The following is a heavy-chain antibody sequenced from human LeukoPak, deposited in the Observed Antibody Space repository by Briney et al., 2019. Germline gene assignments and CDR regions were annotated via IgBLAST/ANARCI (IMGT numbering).Heavy chain of an antibody. J-gene: IGHJ4*02. Sequence: GGSLRLSCAASGFTFSGYYMSWIRQAPGKGLEWVSYISSSGSTIYYADSVKGRFTISRDNAKNSLYLQMNSLRAEDTAVYYCARVWSMVVTYDYWGQGTLVTVSS. CDR2: ISSSGSTI. V-gene: IGHV3-11*04. CDR1: GFTFSGYY. D-gene: IGHD4/OR15-4a*01. CDR3: ARVWSMVVTYDY.